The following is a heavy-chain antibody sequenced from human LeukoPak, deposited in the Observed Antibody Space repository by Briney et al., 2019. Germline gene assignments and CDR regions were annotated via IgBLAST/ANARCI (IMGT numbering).Heavy chain of an antibody. V-gene: IGHV3-13*01. CDR1: GFTFSSYD. CDR3: ARGGDIIGFGEPTYFDL. D-gene: IGHD3-10*01. CDR2: IGTAGDT. Sequence: QPGGSLRLSCAASGFTFSSYDMHWVRQATGKGLEWVSAIGTAGDTYYPGSVKGRFTISRKKSKNSLYLQMNSLRAGDTAVYYCARGGDIIGFGEPTYFDLWGRGTLVTVSS. J-gene: IGHJ2*01.